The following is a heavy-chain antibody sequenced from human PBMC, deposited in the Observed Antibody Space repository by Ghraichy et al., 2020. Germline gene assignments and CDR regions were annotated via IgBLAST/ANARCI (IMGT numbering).Heavy chain of an antibody. CDR1: GGSISSSSYY. V-gene: IGHV4-39*01. J-gene: IGHJ5*02. CDR2: VDFSGKT. CDR3: ATRRVLLWFGELFHQYSPFFTT. Sequence: SETLSLNCTVSGGSISSSSYYWGWIRQPPGKGLEWVGSVDFSGKTYYNPSLRSRVTLSVDTSKNQFSLRLSSVTAADTAVYYCATRRVLLWFGELFHQYSPFFTTWGRGTLVTVAS. D-gene: IGHD3-10*01.